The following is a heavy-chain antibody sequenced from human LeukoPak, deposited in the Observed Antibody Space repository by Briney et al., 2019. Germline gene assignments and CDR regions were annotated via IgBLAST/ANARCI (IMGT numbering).Heavy chain of an antibody. J-gene: IGHJ4*02. CDR1: GFTFSTYW. D-gene: IGHD2-2*01. Sequence: GGSLRLSCAASGFTFSTYWMHWVRQVPGKGLLWVSRINSDGSSTSYADSVKGRFTISRDNSKNTLYLQMNSLRAEDTAVYYCAKASNPYCSSTSCYVFDYWGQGTLVTVSS. V-gene: IGHV3-74*01. CDR2: INSDGSST. CDR3: AKASNPYCSSTSCYVFDY.